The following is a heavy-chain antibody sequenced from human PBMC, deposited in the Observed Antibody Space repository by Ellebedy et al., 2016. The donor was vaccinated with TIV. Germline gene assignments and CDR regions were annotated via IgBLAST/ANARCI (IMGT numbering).Heavy chain of an antibody. V-gene: IGHV1-3*01. Sequence: ASVKVSXKASGYTFTSYAMHWVRQAPGQRLEWMGWINAGNGNTKYSQKFQGRVTITRDTSASTAYMELSSLRSEDTAVYYCARDCRYFDYYYYGMDVWGQGTTVTVSS. CDR1: GYTFTSYA. D-gene: IGHD3-9*01. J-gene: IGHJ6*02. CDR3: ARDCRYFDYYYYGMDV. CDR2: INAGNGNT.